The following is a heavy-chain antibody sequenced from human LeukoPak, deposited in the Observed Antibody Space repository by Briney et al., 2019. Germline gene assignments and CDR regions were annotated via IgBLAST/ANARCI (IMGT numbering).Heavy chain of an antibody. CDR1: GFTFSSYT. CDR3: ARDRGDGRYCSSTICYPPDY. CDR2: ISSSSSYI. D-gene: IGHD2-2*01. V-gene: IGHV3-21*01. Sequence: KTGGSLRLSCAASGFTFSSYTVNWVRQAPGKGLGWVSSISSSSSYIYYAGSVKGRFTICRDNDKNTLYLQMNSLRAEDTAVYYCARDRGDGRYCSSTICYPPDYWGQGTLVTVSS. J-gene: IGHJ4*02.